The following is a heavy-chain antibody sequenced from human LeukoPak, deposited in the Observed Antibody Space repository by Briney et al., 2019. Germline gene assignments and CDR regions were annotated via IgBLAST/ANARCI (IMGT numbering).Heavy chain of an antibody. J-gene: IGHJ6*02. CDR3: ARGADIVVVVAATNYRTHYYYYGMDV. CDR2: INPSGGST. CDR1: GYTFTSYY. D-gene: IGHD2-15*01. Sequence: AASVKVSCKASGYTFTSYYMHWVRQAPGQGLEWMGIINPSGGSTSYAQKFQGRVTMTRDTSTSTVYMELSSLRSEDTAVYYCARGADIVVVVAATNYRTHYYYYGMDVWGQGTTVTVSS. V-gene: IGHV1-46*01.